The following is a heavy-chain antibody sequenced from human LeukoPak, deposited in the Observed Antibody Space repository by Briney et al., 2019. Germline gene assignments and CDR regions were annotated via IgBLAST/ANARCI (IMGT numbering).Heavy chain of an antibody. V-gene: IGHV1-2*02. Sequence: ASVKVSCKASGYTFTVYYMHWVRQAPGQGLEWVGWINNNSGGTNYAQTFQGRFTISRDTSINTAYMELSRLRSDNTAVYYWGRDGNWGSLRGAFDIWGQGTMVTVSS. J-gene: IGHJ3*02. D-gene: IGHD7-27*01. CDR1: GYTFTVYY. CDR3: GRDGNWGSLRGAFDI. CDR2: INNNSGGT.